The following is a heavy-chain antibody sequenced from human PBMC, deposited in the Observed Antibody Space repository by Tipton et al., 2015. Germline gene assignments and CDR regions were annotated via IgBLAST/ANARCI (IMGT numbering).Heavy chain of an antibody. CDR3: AREVWYYDSSGYDY. J-gene: IGHJ4*02. Sequence: TLSLTCTVSGDSISSSIYYWAWIRQPPGKGLEWIGTIYYSGSTYYNASLKSRVTISVDTSKYQFSLKLSSVTAADTAVYYCAREVWYYDSSGYDYWGQGTLVTVSS. CDR2: IYYSGST. V-gene: IGHV4-39*07. CDR1: GDSISSSIYY. D-gene: IGHD3-22*01.